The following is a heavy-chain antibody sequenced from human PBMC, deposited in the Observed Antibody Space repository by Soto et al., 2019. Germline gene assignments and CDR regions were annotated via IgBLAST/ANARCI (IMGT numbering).Heavy chain of an antibody. CDR1: GFTFSSYG. CDR2: IWYDGSNK. D-gene: IGHD1-26*01. J-gene: IGHJ4*02. CDR3: ASLSGSFVDY. V-gene: IGHV3-33*01. Sequence: QVQLVESGGGVVQPGRSLRLSCAASGFTFSSYGMHWVRQAPGKGLEWVAVIWYDGSNKYYADSVKGRFTISRDNSKNTLYLQMNSLRVEDTAVYYCASLSGSFVDYWGQGTLVTVSS.